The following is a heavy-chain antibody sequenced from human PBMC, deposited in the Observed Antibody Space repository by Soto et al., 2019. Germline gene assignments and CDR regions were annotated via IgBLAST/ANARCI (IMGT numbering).Heavy chain of an antibody. CDR2: INQDGSEK. J-gene: IGHJ4*02. Sequence: EVHLVESGGGLVQTGGSLRLSCAIFESTVSRDWMNWVRQAPGKGLEWVAHINQDGSEKYYVDSVKGRFTICRDNAKKSLKLQMNSQITADTSMYYCWGGLGDAFWCQGNLVTVSS. CDR1: ESTVSRDW. V-gene: IGHV3-7*01. D-gene: IGHD3-16*01. CDR3: WGGLGDAF.